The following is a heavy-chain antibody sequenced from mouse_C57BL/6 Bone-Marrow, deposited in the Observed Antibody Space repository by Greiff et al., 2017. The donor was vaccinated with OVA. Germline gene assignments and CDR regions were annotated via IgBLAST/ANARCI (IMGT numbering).Heavy chain of an antibody. V-gene: IGHV5-4*01. J-gene: IGHJ2*01. CDR2: ISDGGSYT. CDR1: GFTFSSYA. CDR3: ARDGDYGNY. Sequence: EVKVVESGGGLVKPGGSLKLSCAASGFTFSSYAMSWVRQTPEKRLEWVATISDGGSYTYYPDNVKGRFTISRDNAKNNLYLQMSHLKSEDTAMYYCARDGDYGNYWGQGTTLTVSS. D-gene: IGHD2-1*01.